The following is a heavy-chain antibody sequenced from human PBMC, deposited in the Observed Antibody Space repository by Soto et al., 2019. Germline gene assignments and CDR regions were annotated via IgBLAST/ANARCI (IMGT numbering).Heavy chain of an antibody. Sequence: SVKVSCKASGFTFTSSAMQRVRQARGQRLEWIGWIVVGSGNTNYAQKLQGRVTMTTDTSTSTAYMELRSLRSDDTAVYYCARDGPMDRAFDIWGQGTMVTVSS. CDR1: GFTFTSSA. CDR2: IVVGSGNT. D-gene: IGHD3-10*01. CDR3: ARDGPMDRAFDI. V-gene: IGHV1-58*02. J-gene: IGHJ3*02.